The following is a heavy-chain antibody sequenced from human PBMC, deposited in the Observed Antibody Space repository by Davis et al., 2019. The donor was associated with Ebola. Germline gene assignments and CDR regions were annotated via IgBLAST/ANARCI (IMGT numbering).Heavy chain of an antibody. J-gene: IGHJ3*02. CDR2: INPNSGGT. D-gene: IGHD2-15*01. CDR1: GYTFTGYY. Sequence: ASVKVSCKASGYTFTGYYMHWVRQAPGQGLEWMGWINPNSGGTNYAQKFQGRVTMTRDTSISTAYMELSRLRSDDTAVYYCARGCSGGSCYSANDAFDIWGQGTMVTVSS. CDR3: ARGCSGGSCYSANDAFDI. V-gene: IGHV1-2*02.